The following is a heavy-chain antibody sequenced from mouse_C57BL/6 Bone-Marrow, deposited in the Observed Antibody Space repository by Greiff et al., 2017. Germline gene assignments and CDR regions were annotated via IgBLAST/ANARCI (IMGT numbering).Heavy chain of an antibody. CDR3: ARRGGNYDYFDY. D-gene: IGHD2-1*01. V-gene: IGHV1-81*01. J-gene: IGHJ2*01. CDR1: GYTFTSYG. CDR2: IYPRSGNT. Sequence: VQLQQSGAELARPGASVKLSCKASGYTFTSYGISWVKQRTGQGLEWIGEIYPRSGNTYYNEKFKGKATLTADKSSSTAYMELRSLTSEDSAVYFCARRGGNYDYFDYWGQGTTLTVSS.